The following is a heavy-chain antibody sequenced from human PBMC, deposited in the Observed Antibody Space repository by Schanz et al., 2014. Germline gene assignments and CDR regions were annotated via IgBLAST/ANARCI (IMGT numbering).Heavy chain of an antibody. CDR1: GYTFTSYD. D-gene: IGHD3-16*01. CDR3: TKGRTFGR. Sequence: QVQLVQSGAEVKKPGASVRLSCEASGYTFTSYDINWVRQATGQGLEWMGWMNSKTGNTGYAQRFQGRVTMTRNTSITTAYLELSSLRSGDTAVYYCTKGRTFGRWGQGTLVTGSS. V-gene: IGHV1-8*02. CDR2: MNSKTGNT. J-gene: IGHJ4*02.